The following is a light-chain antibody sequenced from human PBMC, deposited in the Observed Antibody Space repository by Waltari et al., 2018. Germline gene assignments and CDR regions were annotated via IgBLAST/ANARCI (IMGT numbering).Light chain of an antibody. CDR1: YSNIGSNV. Sequence: QSVLTQPPSASGTPGQRVTISCSGSYSNIGSNVVNWYQQLPGKAPKLLIYRSDRRPSGVPVRFSGSKSVSSASLAIDGLHSEDEADYYCASWDDSLNGHWVFGGGTKVTVL. CDR3: ASWDDSLNGHWV. CDR2: RSD. V-gene: IGLV1-44*01. J-gene: IGLJ3*02.